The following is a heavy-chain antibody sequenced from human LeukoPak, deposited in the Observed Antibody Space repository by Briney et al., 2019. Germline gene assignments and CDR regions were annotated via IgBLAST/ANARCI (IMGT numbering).Heavy chain of an antibody. CDR3: ARAVQWLPDYFDS. CDR1: TFTFYSFS. Sequence: AVSLSFYCAAYTFTFYSFSMNWLGHAPGLGREGITYIRSSSSAIYYAESMQGRFTTSRDNANNSLYLQMNSLRAEDTAVYYCARAVQWLPDYFDSWGQGTLVSVSS. J-gene: IGHJ4*02. CDR2: IRSSSSAI. V-gene: IGHV3-48*04. D-gene: IGHD6-19*01.